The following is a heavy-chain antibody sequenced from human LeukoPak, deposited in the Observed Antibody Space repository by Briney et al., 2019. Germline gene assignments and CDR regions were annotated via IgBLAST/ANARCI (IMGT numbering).Heavy chain of an antibody. CDR2: ISAYNGNT. V-gene: IGHV1-18*01. CDR3: ARGVYGSGTYYNLPLDY. Sequence: GASVKVSCKASGYTFTGYGINWVRQAPGQGLEWMGWISAYNGNTNHAQKLQGRVTMTTDTSTSTAYMELRSLRSDDTAVYYCARGVYGSGTYYNLPLDYWGQGTLVTVSS. J-gene: IGHJ4*02. D-gene: IGHD3-10*01. CDR1: GYTFTGYG.